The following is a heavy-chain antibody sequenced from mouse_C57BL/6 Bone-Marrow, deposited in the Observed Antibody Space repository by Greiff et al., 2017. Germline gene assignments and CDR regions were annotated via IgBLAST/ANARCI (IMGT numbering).Heavy chain of an antibody. Sequence: VQVVESGAELARPGASVKMSCKASGYTFTSYGISWVKQRTGQGLEWIGEIYPRSGNTYYNEKFKGKATLTADKSSSTAYMELRRLTSEDSAVYFCARLGDGYYAYYAMDYWGQGTSVTVSS. D-gene: IGHD2-3*01. CDR2: IYPRSGNT. J-gene: IGHJ4*01. V-gene: IGHV1-81*01. CDR1: GYTFTSYG. CDR3: ARLGDGYYAYYAMDY.